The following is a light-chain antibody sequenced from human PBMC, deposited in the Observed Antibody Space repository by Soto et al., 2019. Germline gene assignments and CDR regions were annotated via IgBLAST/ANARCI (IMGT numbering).Light chain of an antibody. CDR2: GNS. CDR1: SSNIGAGYD. V-gene: IGLV1-40*01. CDR3: QSYDSSLPV. J-gene: IGLJ2*01. Sequence: QSVLTQPPSVYGAPGQRVTISCTGSSSNIGAGYDVHWYQQLPGTAPKLLIYGNSNRPSGVPDRFSGSKSGTSASLAITGLQAEDEADYYCQSYDSSLPVFGGGTKLTVL.